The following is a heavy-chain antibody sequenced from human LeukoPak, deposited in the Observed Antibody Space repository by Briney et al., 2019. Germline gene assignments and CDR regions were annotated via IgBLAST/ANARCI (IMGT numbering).Heavy chain of an antibody. V-gene: IGHV3-23*01. CDR3: AKWDTAMAYFDY. D-gene: IGHD5-18*01. J-gene: IGHJ4*02. CDR1: GFTFDDYA. Sequence: GGSLRLSCAASGFTFDDYAMHWVRQAPGKGLEWVSAISGSSVSTYYADSVKGRFTISRDNSKNTLYLQMNSLRAEDTAVYYCAKWDTAMAYFDYWGQGTLVTVSS. CDR2: ISGSSVST.